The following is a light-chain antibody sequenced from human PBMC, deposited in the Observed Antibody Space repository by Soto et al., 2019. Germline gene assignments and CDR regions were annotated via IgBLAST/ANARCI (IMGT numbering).Light chain of an antibody. CDR1: SSDVGGYNY. V-gene: IGLV2-14*01. CDR3: SEYTSSSTRV. CDR2: EVS. Sequence: QSALTQPASVSGSPGQSITISCTGTSSDVGGYNYVSWYQQHPGKAPKLMIYEVSNRPSGVSNRFSGSKSGNTASLTISGLQAEDEADYYCSEYTSSSTRVFGGGTKVTVL. J-gene: IGLJ3*02.